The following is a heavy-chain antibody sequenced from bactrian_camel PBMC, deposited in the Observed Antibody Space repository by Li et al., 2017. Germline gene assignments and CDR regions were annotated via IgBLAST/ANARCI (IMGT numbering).Heavy chain of an antibody. Sequence: HVQLVESGGTSVQAGGSLRLSCAASGDTWSTYCMGWVRQSPGKEREGVASIENDGTTHYSGSVKERFTMYADNAKVYLQMNNLTPEDTGIYFCAAGVRAGRWTYGNFHDWGKGTQVTVS. D-gene: IGHD3*01. J-gene: IGHJ4*01. CDR2: IENDGTT. CDR1: GDTWSTYC. V-gene: IGHV3S9*01. CDR3: AAGVRAGRWTYGNFHD.